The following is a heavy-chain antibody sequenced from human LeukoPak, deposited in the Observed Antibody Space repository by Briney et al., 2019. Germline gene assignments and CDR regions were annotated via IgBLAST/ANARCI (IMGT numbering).Heavy chain of an antibody. V-gene: IGHV4-59*08. J-gene: IGHJ4*02. D-gene: IGHD6-13*01. CDR2: IYYSGST. Sequence: SETLSLTCTVSGGSISSYDWSWIRQPPGKGLEWMGYIYYSGSTNYNPSLKSRVTISVDTSRNQFSLKLSSVTAADTAVYYCARLSSGSSSWYDIDYWGQGTLVTVSS. CDR1: GGSISSYD. CDR3: ARLSSGSSSWYDIDY.